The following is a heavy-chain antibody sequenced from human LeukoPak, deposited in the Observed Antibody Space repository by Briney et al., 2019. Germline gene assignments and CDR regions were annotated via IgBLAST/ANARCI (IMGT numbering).Heavy chain of an antibody. D-gene: IGHD6-25*01. CDR3: ARRSSALDAFGI. V-gene: IGHV1-2*02. CDR2: INPNSGGT. J-gene: IGHJ3*02. CDR1: GYTFTGYY. Sequence: ASVKVSCKASGYTFTGYYMHWVRQAPGQGLEWMGWINPNSGGTNYAQKFQGRVTMTRDTSISTAYMELSSLRSEDTAVYYCARRSSALDAFGIWGQGTMVTVSS.